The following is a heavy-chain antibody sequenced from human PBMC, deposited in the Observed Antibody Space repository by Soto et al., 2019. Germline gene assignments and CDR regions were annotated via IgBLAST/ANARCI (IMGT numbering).Heavy chain of an antibody. V-gene: IGHV3-21*01. CDR2: ISSSGNYI. D-gene: IGHD3-10*01. CDR1: GFTFSSYG. J-gene: IGHJ4*02. Sequence: PGGSLRLSCAASGFTFSSYGMNWVRQAPGKGLEWVSSISSSGNYIYYADSVKGRFTISRDNAKNSLYLQMNGLRAEDTAVYYCANGYGSTIWGQGTLVTVSS. CDR3: ANGYGSTI.